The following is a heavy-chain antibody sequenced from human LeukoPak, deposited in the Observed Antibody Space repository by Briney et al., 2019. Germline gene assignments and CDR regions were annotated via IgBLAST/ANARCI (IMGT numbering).Heavy chain of an antibody. CDR1: GYTFTSYD. CDR3: ARLYYYDSSGYYRAPNDAFDI. V-gene: IGHV1-18*01. CDR2: ISAYNGNT. D-gene: IGHD3-22*01. J-gene: IGHJ3*02. Sequence: ASVKVSCKASGYTFTSYDINWVRQAPGQGLEWMGWISAYNGNTNYAQKLQGRVTMTTDTSTSTAYMELRSLRSDDTAVYYCARLYYYDSSGYYRAPNDAFDIWGQGTMVTVSS.